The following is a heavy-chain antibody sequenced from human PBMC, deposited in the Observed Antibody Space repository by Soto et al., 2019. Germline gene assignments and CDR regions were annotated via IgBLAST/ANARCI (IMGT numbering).Heavy chain of an antibody. CDR2: MNPINGAT. Sequence: EASVEVSCQAWLYGYAAYDRNWVRQASGQGLEWMGWMNPINGATGSARRFQGRVSMTRNTATATAYLELTSLRSDDSAVYYCGRGPSPRAPAGGTPYYYAMEVWGQGNTVTVS. D-gene: IGHD6-13*01. CDR1: LYGYAAYD. J-gene: IGHJ6*02. V-gene: IGHV1-8*02. CDR3: GRGPSPRAPAGGTPYYYAMEV.